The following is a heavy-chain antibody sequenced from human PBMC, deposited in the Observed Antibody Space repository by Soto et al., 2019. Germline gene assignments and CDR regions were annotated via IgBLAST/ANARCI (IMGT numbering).Heavy chain of an antibody. CDR1: GFTFSDYY. CDR3: AKEWVYDSSGWSFDY. CDR2: ISSSSSYT. J-gene: IGHJ4*02. Sequence: SLRLSCAASGFTFSDYYMSWIRQAPGKGLEWVSYISSSSSYTNYADSVKGRFTISRDNAKNSLYLQMNSLRAEDTAVYYCAKEWVYDSSGWSFDYWGQGTLVTVSS. D-gene: IGHD3-22*01. V-gene: IGHV3-11*06.